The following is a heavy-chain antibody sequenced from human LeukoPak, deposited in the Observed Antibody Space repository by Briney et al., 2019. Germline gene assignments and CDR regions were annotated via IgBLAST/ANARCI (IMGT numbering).Heavy chain of an antibody. J-gene: IGHJ4*02. CDR2: ISSTSSYI. Sequence: PGGSLRLSCAASGFTFSGYSMNWVRQAPGKGLEWVSSISSTSSYIYYADSVKGRFTISRDNAKNSLFLQMNNVRVEDAAVYFRARDGRSAWYEDSWGQGTLVTVSS. CDR1: GFTFSGYS. D-gene: IGHD6-13*01. CDR3: ARDGRSAWYEDS. V-gene: IGHV3-21*01.